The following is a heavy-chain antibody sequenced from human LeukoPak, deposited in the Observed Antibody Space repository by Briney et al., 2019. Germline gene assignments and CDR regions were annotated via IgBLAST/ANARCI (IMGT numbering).Heavy chain of an antibody. Sequence: GGSLRLSCAASGFTVSSNYMSWVRQAPGKGLEWVSVIYSGGSTYYADSVKDRFTISRHNSNNTLYLQMNSLRAEDTAVYYCARAKPEYCSSTSYYAARGAFDIWGQGTMVTVSS. V-gene: IGHV3-53*04. CDR1: GFTVSSNY. D-gene: IGHD2-2*01. CDR2: IYSGGST. CDR3: ARAKPEYCSSTSYYAARGAFDI. J-gene: IGHJ3*02.